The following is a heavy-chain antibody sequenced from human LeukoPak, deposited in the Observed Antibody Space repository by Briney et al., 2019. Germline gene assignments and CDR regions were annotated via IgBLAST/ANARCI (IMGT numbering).Heavy chain of an antibody. CDR2: IYYSGST. CDR3: ARHWVDYYDSSSRYFDL. CDR1: GGSFSGYY. Sequence: PSETLSLTCAVYGGSFSGYYWSWIRQPPGKGLEWIGYIYYSGSTNYNPSLKSRVTISVDTSKNQFSLKLSSVTAADTAVYYCARHWVDYYDSSSRYFDLWGRGTLVTVSS. J-gene: IGHJ2*01. D-gene: IGHD3-22*01. V-gene: IGHV4-59*08.